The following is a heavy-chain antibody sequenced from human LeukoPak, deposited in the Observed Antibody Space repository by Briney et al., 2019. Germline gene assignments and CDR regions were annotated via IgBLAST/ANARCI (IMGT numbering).Heavy chain of an antibody. CDR3: ARDRTDLTYSSSWYPTLFDY. CDR1: GDSVSSNSAA. V-gene: IGHV6-1*01. J-gene: IGHJ4*02. CDR2: TYYRSKWYN. Sequence: SQTLSLTCAISGDSVSSNSAAWNWIRQSPSRGLEWLGRTYYRSKWYNDYAVSVKSRITINPDTSKNQFSLQLNSVTPEDTAVYYCARDRTDLTYSSSWYPTLFDYWGQGTLVTVSS. D-gene: IGHD6-13*01.